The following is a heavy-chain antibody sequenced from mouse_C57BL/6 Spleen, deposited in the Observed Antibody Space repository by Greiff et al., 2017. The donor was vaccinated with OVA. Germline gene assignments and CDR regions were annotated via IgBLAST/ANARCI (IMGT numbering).Heavy chain of an antibody. V-gene: IGHV14-1*01. Sequence: EVQLQQSGAELVRPGASVKLSCTASGFNIKDYYMHWVKQRPEQGLEWIGRIDPEDGDTEYAPKFQGKATMTADTSSNTAYLQLSSLTSEDTAVYYCTFYYGSSPHWYFDVWGTGTTVTVSS. CDR1: GFNIKDYY. CDR2: IDPEDGDT. CDR3: TFYYGSSPHWYFDV. J-gene: IGHJ1*03. D-gene: IGHD1-1*01.